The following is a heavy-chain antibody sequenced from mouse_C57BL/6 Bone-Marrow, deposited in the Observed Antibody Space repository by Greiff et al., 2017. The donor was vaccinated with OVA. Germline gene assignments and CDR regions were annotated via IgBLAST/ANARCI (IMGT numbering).Heavy chain of an antibody. CDR2: IYPRGGST. CDR1: GYTFTDHT. D-gene: IGHD2-3*01. J-gene: IGHJ2*01. CDR3: ARGYYRWYYFDY. V-gene: IGHV1-78*01. Sequence: VQLQESDAELVKPGASVKISCKVSGYTFTDHTIHWMKQRPEQGLEWIGYIYPRGGSTKYNEKFKGKATLTADKSSSTAYLQLNSLTSEDSAVYFCARGYYRWYYFDYWGQGTTLTVSS.